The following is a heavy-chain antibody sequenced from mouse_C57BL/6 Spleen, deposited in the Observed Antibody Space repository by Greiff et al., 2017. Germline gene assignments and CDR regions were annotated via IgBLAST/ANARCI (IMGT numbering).Heavy chain of an antibody. V-gene: IGHV1-15*01. J-gene: IGHJ3*01. Sequence: QVQLQQSGAELVRPGASVTLSCKASGYTFTDYEMHWVKQTPVHGLEWIGAIDPETGGTAYNQKFKGKAILTADKSSSTAYLELRSLTSYDSAVXYCFYYDYDVGFAYWGQGTLVTGSA. CDR1: GYTFTDYE. CDR3: FYYDYDVGFAY. D-gene: IGHD2-4*01. CDR2: IDPETGGT.